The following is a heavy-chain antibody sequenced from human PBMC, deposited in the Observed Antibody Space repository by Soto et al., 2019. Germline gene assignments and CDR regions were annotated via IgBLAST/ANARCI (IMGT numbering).Heavy chain of an antibody. J-gene: IGHJ6*03. CDR1: GGSISSGGYY. D-gene: IGHD2-2*01. CDR2: IYYSGST. V-gene: IGHV4-31*03. Sequence: PSETLSLTCTVSGGSISSGGYYWSWIRQHPGKGLEWIGYIYYSGSTYYNPSLKSRVTISVDTSKNQFSLKLSSVTAADTAVYYCARERVVVVPAATLLYYYYYYMDVWGKGTTVTVSS. CDR3: ARERVVVVPAATLLYYYYYYMDV.